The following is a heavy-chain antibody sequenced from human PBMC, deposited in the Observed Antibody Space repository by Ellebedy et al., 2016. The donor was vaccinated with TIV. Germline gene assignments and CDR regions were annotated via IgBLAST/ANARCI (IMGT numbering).Heavy chain of an antibody. CDR2: TSFDGTRK. V-gene: IGHV3-30*18. CDR1: GFMFKNYG. CDR3: AKDRLITIGTVKPGPSDS. D-gene: IGHD1-14*01. Sequence: GESLKISCAASGFMFKNYGMSWVRQAPGKGLEWVSLTSFDGTRKYYSESVKGRFTISRDTSQNTLFLQMNNLRPEDTGVYFCAKDRLITIGTVKPGPSDSWGQGTLVIVSS. J-gene: IGHJ4*02.